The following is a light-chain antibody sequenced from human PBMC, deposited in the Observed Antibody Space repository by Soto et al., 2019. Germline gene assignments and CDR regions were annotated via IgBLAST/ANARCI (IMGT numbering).Light chain of an antibody. Sequence: EIVLTQSPGTLSLSPGERATLSCRASQSVSSSYLAWYQQKPGQAPRLLIYGASSRATGIPDRFSGSGSGTDFTLTISRLEPEDLAVYYGQQYGSSGATFGQGTRLEIK. CDR2: GAS. V-gene: IGKV3-20*01. J-gene: IGKJ5*01. CDR3: QQYGSSGAT. CDR1: QSVSSSY.